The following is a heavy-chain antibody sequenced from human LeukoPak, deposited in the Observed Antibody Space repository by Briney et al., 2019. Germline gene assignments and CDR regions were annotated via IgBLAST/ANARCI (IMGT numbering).Heavy chain of an antibody. CDR2: IKNKGEGETT. CDR1: GFTFTNAW. D-gene: IGHD1-7*01. J-gene: IGHJ4*02. CDR3: VWNSEHYFDF. V-gene: IGHV3-15*01. Sequence: GGFLRLSCAASGFTFTNAWMSWVRQAPGKGLEWVGRIKNKGEGETTDYAAPVKGRFTISRDDSENTLFLQMHSLETEDTALYYCVWNSEHYFDFWGQGSLVTVSS.